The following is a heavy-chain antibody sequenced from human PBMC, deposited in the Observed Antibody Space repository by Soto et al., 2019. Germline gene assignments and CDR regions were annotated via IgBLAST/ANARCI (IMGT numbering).Heavy chain of an antibody. CDR3: VEGWNDF. Sequence: EVQMVKSGGDLVKPGGSLRLSCVTSGFMFSSAWMSWVRQAPGKGLEWVARIKSKAEGGARDYAAPVKGRFTISRDDSKNTVYLQMNSMRAEDTAVYYCVEGWNDFWGQGTLVTVSS. CDR1: GFMFSSAW. D-gene: IGHD1-1*01. CDR2: IKSKAEGGAR. J-gene: IGHJ4*02. V-gene: IGHV3-15*01.